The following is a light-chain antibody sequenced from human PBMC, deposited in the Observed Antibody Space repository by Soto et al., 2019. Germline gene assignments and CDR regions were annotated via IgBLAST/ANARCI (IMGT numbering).Light chain of an antibody. Sequence: QSVLTQPASVSGSPGQSITISCTGTSSDVGGYSYVSWYQQHTGKAPKVMIYEVRNRPSGVSTRCCGARARNTASLIISGLLAEDEGDYFYSSYTSGTPRAGVGTWTKVTVL. J-gene: IGLJ1*01. CDR1: SSDVGGYSY. CDR2: EVR. V-gene: IGLV2-14*01. CDR3: SSYTSGTPRAG.